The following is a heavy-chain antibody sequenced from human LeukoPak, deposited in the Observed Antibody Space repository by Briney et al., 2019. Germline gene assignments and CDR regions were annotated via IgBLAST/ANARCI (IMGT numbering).Heavy chain of an antibody. CDR1: GNSFTSYW. CDR2: IYPGDSDT. V-gene: IGHV5-51*01. Sequence: GESLKISCQDSGNSFTSYWIAWVRQMPGKGLEWMGIIYPGDSDTRYSPSFQGQVTISADKSSSTAYLQWRSLKASDTAMYYCARVASSYSSTFSFDYWGQGTLVTVSS. CDR3: ARVASSYSSTFSFDY. D-gene: IGHD6-13*01. J-gene: IGHJ4*02.